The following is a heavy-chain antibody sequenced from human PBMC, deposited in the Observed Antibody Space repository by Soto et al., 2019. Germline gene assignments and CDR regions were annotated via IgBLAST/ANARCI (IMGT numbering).Heavy chain of an antibody. V-gene: IGHV3-33*01. CDR3: ARGKANYYDSSGYYYFDY. CDR1: GFTFSSYG. J-gene: IGHJ4*02. D-gene: IGHD3-22*01. CDR2: IWYDGSNK. Sequence: GGSLRLSCAASGFTFSSYGMHWVRQAPGKGLEWVAVIWYDGSNKYYADSVKGRFTISRDNSKNTLYLQMNSLRAEDTAVYYCARGKANYYDSSGYYYFDYWGQGTLVTVSS.